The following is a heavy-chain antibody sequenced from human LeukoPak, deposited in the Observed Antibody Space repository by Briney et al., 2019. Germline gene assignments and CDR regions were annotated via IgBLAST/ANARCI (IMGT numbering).Heavy chain of an antibody. Sequence: GGSLRLSCAASGFTFSSYAMSWVRQAPGKGLEWVSAISGSGGSTYYADSVKGRFTISRDNSKNTLYLQMNSLRAEDTAVYCCAETSDYYGSGSYYYYFDYWGQGTLVTVSS. CDR2: ISGSGGST. CDR1: GFTFSSYA. V-gene: IGHV3-23*01. J-gene: IGHJ4*02. CDR3: AETSDYYGSGSYYYYFDY. D-gene: IGHD3-10*01.